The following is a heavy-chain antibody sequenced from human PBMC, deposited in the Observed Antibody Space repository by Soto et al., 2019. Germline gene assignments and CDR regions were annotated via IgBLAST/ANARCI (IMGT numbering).Heavy chain of an antibody. CDR1: GYTFTSYG. V-gene: IGHV1-18*01. CDR2: ISAYNGNT. J-gene: IGHJ4*02. CDR3: ARDPSDILTGYYDCLDY. D-gene: IGHD3-9*01. Sequence: QVQLVQSGGEVKTPGASVKVSCKASGYTFTSYGISWVRQAPGQGLEWMGWISAYNGNTNYAQKLQGRVTMTTDTSTSTAYMELRSLRSDDTAVYYCARDPSDILTGYYDCLDYWGQGTLVTVSS.